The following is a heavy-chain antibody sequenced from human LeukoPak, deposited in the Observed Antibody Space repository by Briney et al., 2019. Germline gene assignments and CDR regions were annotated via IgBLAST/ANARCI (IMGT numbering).Heavy chain of an antibody. Sequence: SCKASGYTFSSYAMHWVRQAPGKGLEWVAVISYDGSNKYYADSVKGRFTISRDNSKNTLYLQMNSLRAEDTAVYYCAREGSSGSYWNYFDYWGQGTLVTVSS. V-gene: IGHV3-30-3*01. CDR2: ISYDGSNK. J-gene: IGHJ4*02. CDR3: AREGSSGSYWNYFDY. CDR1: GYTFSSYA. D-gene: IGHD3-10*01.